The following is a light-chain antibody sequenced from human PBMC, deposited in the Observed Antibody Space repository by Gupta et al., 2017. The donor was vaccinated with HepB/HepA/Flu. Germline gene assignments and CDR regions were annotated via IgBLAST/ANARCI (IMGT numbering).Light chain of an antibody. CDR2: GKN. J-gene: IGLJ3*02. Sequence: SSELTQDPAVSVALGQTVRITCQGDSLRSYYASWYQQKPGQAPVLVSYGKNNRHSGIPDRFSGSSSGTTASLTITGAQAEDGADYYCNSRDSSGNQWVCGGGTKLTVL. CDR1: SLRSYY. V-gene: IGLV3-19*01. CDR3: NSRDSSGNQWV.